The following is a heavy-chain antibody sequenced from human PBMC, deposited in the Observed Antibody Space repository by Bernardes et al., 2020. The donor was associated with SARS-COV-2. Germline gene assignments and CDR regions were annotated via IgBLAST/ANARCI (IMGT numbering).Heavy chain of an antibody. CDR2: IFSNDER. Sequence: SGPTLVKPTETLTLTCTVSGFSLSDARMGVSWIRQPPGKALEWLAHIFSNDERSYSTSLRNRLTISKDTSRSQVVLTQINMDPLDTATYYCTRILKRDAYDPPDYWGQGILVTVSS. D-gene: IGHD5-12*01. CDR1: GFSLSDARMG. V-gene: IGHV2-26*01. J-gene: IGHJ4*02. CDR3: TRILKRDAYDPPDY.